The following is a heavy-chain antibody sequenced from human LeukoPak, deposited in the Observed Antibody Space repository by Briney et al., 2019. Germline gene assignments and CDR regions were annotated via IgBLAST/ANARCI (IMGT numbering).Heavy chain of an antibody. J-gene: IGHJ4*02. D-gene: IGHD3-9*01. Sequence: ASVKVSCKASGYSFTAYYMHWVRQAPGQELEWMRWINPNSGGTNYAQKFQGRVTMTRDTSITTAYMEMSRLRSDDTALYYCARSPHILTGENFDYWGQGTLVTVSS. CDR3: ARSPHILTGENFDY. CDR2: INPNSGGT. CDR1: GYSFTAYY. V-gene: IGHV1-2*02.